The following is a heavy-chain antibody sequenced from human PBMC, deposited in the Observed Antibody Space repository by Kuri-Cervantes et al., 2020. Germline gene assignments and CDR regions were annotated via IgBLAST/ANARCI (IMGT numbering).Heavy chain of an antibody. J-gene: IGHJ4*02. D-gene: IGHD3-22*01. CDR1: GFTFSSYW. CDR2: IKQDGSEK. CDR3: VRYKYSSDSSGPRLDY. V-gene: IGHV3-7*01. Sequence: GESLKISCAASGFTFSSYWMSWVRQAPGKGLEWVANIKQDGSEKYYVDSVKGRFTISRDNAKNSLYLQMNSLRAEDTAVYYCVRYKYSSDSSGPRLDYWGQGTLVTSPQ.